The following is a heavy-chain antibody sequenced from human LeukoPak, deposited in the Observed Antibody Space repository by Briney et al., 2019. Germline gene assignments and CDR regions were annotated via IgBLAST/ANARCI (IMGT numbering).Heavy chain of an antibody. D-gene: IGHD2-2*01. V-gene: IGHV1-2*02. CDR1: GYTFTGYY. Sequence: ASVKVSCKASGYTFTGYYMHWVRQAPGQGLEWMGWINPNSGGTNYAQKFQGRVTMTRDTSISTAYMELSRLRSDDTAVYYCARDGYQLQEDDAFDIWGQGTMVTVSS. CDR2: INPNSGGT. J-gene: IGHJ3*02. CDR3: ARDGYQLQEDDAFDI.